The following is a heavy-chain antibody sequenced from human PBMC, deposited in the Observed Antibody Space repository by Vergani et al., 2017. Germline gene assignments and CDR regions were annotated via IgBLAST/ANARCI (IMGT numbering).Heavy chain of an antibody. CDR1: GGSFSGYY. Sequence: QVQLQQWGAGLLKPSETLSLTCAVYGGSFSGYYWSWIRQPPGKGLEWIGEINHSGSTNYNPSLKSRVTISVDTSKNQFSLKLSSVTAADTAVYYCARGARPGFTYFQHWGQGTLVTVSS. CDR2: INHSGST. J-gene: IGHJ1*01. V-gene: IGHV4-34*01. D-gene: IGHD6-6*01. CDR3: ARGARPGFTYFQH.